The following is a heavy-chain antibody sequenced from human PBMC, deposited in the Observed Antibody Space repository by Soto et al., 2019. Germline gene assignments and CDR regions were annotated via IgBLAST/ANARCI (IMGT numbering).Heavy chain of an antibody. CDR1: GFTFSSYA. Sequence: GGSLRLSCAASGFTFSSYAMSWFRQAPGKGLEWVSAISGGGGSTYYADSVKGRFTISRDNSKNTLYLQMNSLRAEDTAVYYCAKQPARTNYYYYMDVWGKGTTVTV. CDR2: ISGGGGST. CDR3: AKQPARTNYYYYMDV. J-gene: IGHJ6*03. V-gene: IGHV3-23*01.